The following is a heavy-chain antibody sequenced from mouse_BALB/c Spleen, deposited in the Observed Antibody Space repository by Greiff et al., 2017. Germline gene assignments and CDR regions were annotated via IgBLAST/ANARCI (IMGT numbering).Heavy chain of an antibody. V-gene: IGHV1S127*01. CDR2: IDPSDSYT. J-gene: IGHJ3*01. CDR1: GYTFTSYW. CDR3: TFTMITPWFAY. Sequence: QVQLQQPGAELVKPGASVKMSCKASGYTFTSYWMHWVKQRPGQGLEWIGVIDPSDSYTSYNQKFKGKATLTVDTSSSTAYMQLSSLTSEDSAVYYCTFTMITPWFAYWGQGTLVTVSA. D-gene: IGHD2-4*01.